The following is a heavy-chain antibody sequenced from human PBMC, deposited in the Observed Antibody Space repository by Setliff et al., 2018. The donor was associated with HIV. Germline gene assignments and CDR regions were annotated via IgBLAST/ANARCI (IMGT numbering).Heavy chain of an antibody. V-gene: IGHV1-69*05. CDR3: ARATFYCRGGRCYSSFSDS. Sequence: SVKVSCKASGGTFSSQAINWVRQAPGQGLEWMGGIIPMYGSVDYAQKFQGRVTITTDESTSTAYMELSRLRSEDTAAYYCARATFYCRGGRCYSSFSDSWGQGTLVTVSS. D-gene: IGHD2-15*01. CDR2: IIPMYGSV. J-gene: IGHJ5*02. CDR1: GGTFSSQA.